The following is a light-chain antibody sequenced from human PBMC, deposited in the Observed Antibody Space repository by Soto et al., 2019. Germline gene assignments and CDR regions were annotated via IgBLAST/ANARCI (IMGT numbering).Light chain of an antibody. V-gene: IGLV2-14*01. CDR2: DVS. J-gene: IGLJ1*01. CDR1: SSDIGGYDY. CDR3: NSYTTSSSLYV. Sequence: QSALTQPASVSGSPGQSITISCTGTSSDIGGYDYVSWYQQYPGKAPKLMIYDVSNRPSAVSDRFSGSKSANTASLTISGLQAEDEADYYCNSYTTSSSLYVFGTGTKLTVL.